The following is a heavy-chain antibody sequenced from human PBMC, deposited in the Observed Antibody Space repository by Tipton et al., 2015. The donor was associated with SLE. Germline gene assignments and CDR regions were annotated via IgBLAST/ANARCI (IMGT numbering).Heavy chain of an antibody. V-gene: IGHV4-39*01. D-gene: IGHD3-3*01. Sequence: TLSLTCTVSGGSISSSSYYWGWIRQPPGKGLEWIGSIYYSGSTYYNPSRKSRVTISVDTSKNQFSLKLSSVTAADTAVYNCASAPPYYDFWRGPKWYFDLWGRGTLVTVSS. J-gene: IGHJ2*01. CDR3: ASAPPYYDFWRGPKWYFDL. CDR1: GGSISSSSYY. CDR2: IYYSGST.